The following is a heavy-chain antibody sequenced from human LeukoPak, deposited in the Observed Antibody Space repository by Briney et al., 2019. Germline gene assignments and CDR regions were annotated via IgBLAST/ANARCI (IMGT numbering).Heavy chain of an antibody. V-gene: IGHV4-59*01. D-gene: IGHD2-15*01. CDR1: GDSISSDC. Sequence: SETLSLTCSVSGDSISSDCWNWIRRPPGKGLGWIVYVFYTGRTNYNPSFKSRVTMSVDPSKSQFSLKLTSVTAADTAVYFCARGVVVVADAPEWFDPWGQGTLVIVSP. CDR2: VFYTGRT. J-gene: IGHJ5*02. CDR3: ARGVVVVADAPEWFDP.